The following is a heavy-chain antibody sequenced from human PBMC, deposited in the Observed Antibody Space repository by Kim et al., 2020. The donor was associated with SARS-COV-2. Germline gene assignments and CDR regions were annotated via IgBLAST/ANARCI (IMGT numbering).Heavy chain of an antibody. D-gene: IGHD5-18*01. V-gene: IGHV3-30*02. J-gene: IGHJ4*02. Sequence: YSESVKARFTLSRANSKNTLDRQMNSLRAEDTAVYYCTKQYSYGGGAFDYWGQGTLVTVSS. CDR3: TKQYSYGGGAFDY.